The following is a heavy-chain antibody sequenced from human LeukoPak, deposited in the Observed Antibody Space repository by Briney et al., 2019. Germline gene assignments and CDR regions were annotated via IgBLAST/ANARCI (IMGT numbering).Heavy chain of an antibody. J-gene: IGHJ4*02. D-gene: IGHD4-17*01. CDR2: ISSSGSTI. Sequence: GGSLRLSCAASGFTFSSYEMNWVRQAPGEGLEWVSYISSSGSTIYYADSVKGRFTISRDDAKNSLYLQMNSLRAEDTAVYYCARDRAYGDGGYWGQGTLVTVSS. V-gene: IGHV3-48*03. CDR3: ARDRAYGDGGY. CDR1: GFTFSSYE.